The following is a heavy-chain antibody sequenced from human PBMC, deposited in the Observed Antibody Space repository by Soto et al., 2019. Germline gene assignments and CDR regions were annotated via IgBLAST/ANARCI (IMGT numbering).Heavy chain of an antibody. CDR2: FYYSENT. CDR3: AKLAGYCSGNSCHGDYAMDV. Sequence: QLQLQESGPGLLKPSETLSLTCSVSGGSISSKSYSWGWIRQPPGKGLEWIGTFYYSENTYYNPSLKSRVTISVAPSKSQFYLKLSSVTAADTAVYYCAKLAGYCSGNSCHGDYAMDVWGQGPTVTVSS. V-gene: IGHV4-39*01. D-gene: IGHD2-2*01. CDR1: GGSISSKSYS. J-gene: IGHJ6*02.